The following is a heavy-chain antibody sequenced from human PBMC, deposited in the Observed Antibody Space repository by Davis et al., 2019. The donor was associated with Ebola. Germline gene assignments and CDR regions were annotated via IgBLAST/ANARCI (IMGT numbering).Heavy chain of an antibody. Sequence: GSLRLSCAVYGGSFSGYYWSWIRQPPGKGLEWIGEINHSGSTNYNPSLKSRVTISVDTSKNQFSLKLSSVTAADTAVYYCARGDYCSSTSCFLYYYYGMDVWGQGTTVTVSS. CDR1: GGSFSGYY. CDR3: ARGDYCSSTSCFLYYYYGMDV. V-gene: IGHV4-34*01. CDR2: INHSGST. D-gene: IGHD2-2*01. J-gene: IGHJ6*02.